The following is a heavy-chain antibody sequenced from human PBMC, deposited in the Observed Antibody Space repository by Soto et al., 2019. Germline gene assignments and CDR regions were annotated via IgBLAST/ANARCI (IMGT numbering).Heavy chain of an antibody. D-gene: IGHD6-19*01. CDR3: AREGQWLVLDYYYDYFLDV. J-gene: IGHJ6*03. Sequence: EVQLVESGGGLVQPGGSLRLSCVASGFTVGSYWMTWVRQAPGKALEWVANIKEDGSETYYVDSVKGRFTISRDNAKNSLFLQMNSLRAEDTAVYYCAREGQWLVLDYYYDYFLDVWGKGATVTVSS. CDR2: IKEDGSET. V-gene: IGHV3-7*01. CDR1: GFTVGSYW.